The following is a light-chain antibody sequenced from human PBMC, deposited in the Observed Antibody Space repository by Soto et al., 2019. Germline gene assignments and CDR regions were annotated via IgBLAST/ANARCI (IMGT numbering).Light chain of an antibody. J-gene: IGKJ2*01. Sequence: DIVMTQSPLSLPVTPGEPASISCRSSQSLLHSNGYNYLDWYLQKPGQSPQLLIYLGSNRSSGVPDRFSGSGSGTDFTLKISRVEAEDVGVYYCMQALQTPPYTFGQGTKVDNK. CDR1: QSLLHSNGYNY. V-gene: IGKV2-28*01. CDR3: MQALQTPPYT. CDR2: LGS.